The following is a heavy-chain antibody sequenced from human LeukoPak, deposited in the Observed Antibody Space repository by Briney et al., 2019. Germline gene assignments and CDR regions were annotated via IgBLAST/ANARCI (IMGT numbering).Heavy chain of an antibody. CDR3: AKSPPVAGSWFDP. D-gene: IGHD6-19*01. J-gene: IGHJ5*02. CDR1: VYTFTSYG. Sequence: ASVKVSCKASVYTFTSYGISWVRQAPGQGLEWMGWISAYNGNTNYAQKLQGRVTMTTDTSTSTAYMELRSLRSDDTAVYYCAKSPPVAGSWFDPWGQGTLVTVSS. CDR2: ISAYNGNT. V-gene: IGHV1-18*01.